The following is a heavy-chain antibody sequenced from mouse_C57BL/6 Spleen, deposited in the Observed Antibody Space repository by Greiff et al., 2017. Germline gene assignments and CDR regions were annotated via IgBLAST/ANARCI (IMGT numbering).Heavy chain of an antibody. D-gene: IGHD2-4*01. V-gene: IGHV5-6*02. Sequence: EVMLVESGGDLVKPGGSLKLSCAASGFTFSSYGMSWVRQTPDKRLEWVATISSGGSYTYYPDSVKGRFTISRDNAKNTLYLQMSSLKSEDTAMYYCARHEDYDYPWFAYWGQGTLVTVSA. J-gene: IGHJ3*01. CDR3: ARHEDYDYPWFAY. CDR2: ISSGGSYT. CDR1: GFTFSSYG.